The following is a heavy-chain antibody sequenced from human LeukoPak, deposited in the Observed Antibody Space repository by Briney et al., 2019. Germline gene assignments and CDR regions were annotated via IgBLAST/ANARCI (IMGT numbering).Heavy chain of an antibody. CDR2: VYSGGST. V-gene: IGHV3-53*01. CDR1: EFTVSNNY. CDR3: GGGTTWYPDY. Sequence: GGSLRLSCAASEFTVSNNYMSWVRQAPGKGLEWVSVVYSGGSTHYADSVKGRFTISRDNSNNTVFLQMNSLRAEDTAVYFCGGGTTWYPDYWGQGTLVTVSS. J-gene: IGHJ4*02. D-gene: IGHD6-13*01.